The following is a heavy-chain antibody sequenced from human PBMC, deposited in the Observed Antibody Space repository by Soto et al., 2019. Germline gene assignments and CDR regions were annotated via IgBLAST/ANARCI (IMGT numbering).Heavy chain of an antibody. D-gene: IGHD3-22*01. CDR2: INPNSGGT. J-gene: IGHJ4*02. V-gene: IGHV1-2*02. CDR1: GYTFTGYY. Sequence: ASVKVSCKASGYTFTGYYMHWVRQAPGQGLEWMGWINPNSGGTNYAQKFQGRVTMTRDTSISTAYMELSRLRSDDTAVYYCARGPPPDYYDSSGYYYGHNIDYWGQGTLVTVSS. CDR3: ARGPPPDYYDSSGYYYGHNIDY.